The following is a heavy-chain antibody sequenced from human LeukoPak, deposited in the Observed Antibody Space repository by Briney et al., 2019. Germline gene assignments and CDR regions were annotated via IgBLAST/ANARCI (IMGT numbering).Heavy chain of an antibody. CDR1: GGSISNYY. Sequence: PSETLSLTCTVSGGSISNYYWSWIRQPPGKGLEWIGEINHSGSTNYNPSLKSRVTISVDTSKNQFSLKLSSVTAADTAVYYCARAPRSVLYYFDYWGQGTLVTVSS. CDR2: INHSGST. V-gene: IGHV4-34*01. CDR3: ARAPRSVLYYFDY. D-gene: IGHD2-8*01. J-gene: IGHJ4*02.